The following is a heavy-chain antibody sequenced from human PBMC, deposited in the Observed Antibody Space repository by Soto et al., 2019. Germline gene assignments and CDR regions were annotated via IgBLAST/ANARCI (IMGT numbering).Heavy chain of an antibody. J-gene: IGHJ4*02. D-gene: IGHD3-10*01. V-gene: IGHV3-30*18. Sequence: QVQLVESGGGVVQPGRSLRLSCAASGFTFSSYGMYWVRQAPGKGLEWVARISYDGSDQFYGDSVKGRFTISRDNSKNTQYLQMNSLRSEDTAVYYSAKDTGADYWGQGTVVTVSA. CDR1: GFTFSSYG. CDR2: ISYDGSDQ. CDR3: AKDTGADY.